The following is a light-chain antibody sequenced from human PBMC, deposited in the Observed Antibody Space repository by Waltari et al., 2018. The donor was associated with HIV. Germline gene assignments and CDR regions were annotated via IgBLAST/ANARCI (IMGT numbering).Light chain of an antibody. Sequence: QSALTQPPSASGSPGQSVTISCTGTSSDGGGFNYVSWYQQHPGKAPKLMIYEVNKRPSGVPDRFSGSKSGNTASLTVSGLQTEDEADYYCGSYEGNNNFVFGTGTKVTVL. J-gene: IGLJ1*01. CDR3: GSYEGNNNFV. CDR1: SSDGGGFNY. V-gene: IGLV2-8*01. CDR2: EVN.